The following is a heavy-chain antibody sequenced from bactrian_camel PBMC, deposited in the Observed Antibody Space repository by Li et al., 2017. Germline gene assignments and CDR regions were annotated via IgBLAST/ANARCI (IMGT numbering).Heavy chain of an antibody. CDR2: IHSGGGP. CDR3: AAGPWCTQGYCAC. D-gene: IGHD2*01. J-gene: IGHJ4*01. CDR1: GFDFSKYW. V-gene: IGHV3S26*01. Sequence: QVQLVESGGGSVQAGGSLGVSCVASGFDFSKYWMGWFRQAPGKERERVAAIHSGGGPTYADSVKGRFTISQDSAKSTVYLQMNSVKPGDTAKYHCAAGPWCTQGYCACWSQGTQVTVSS.